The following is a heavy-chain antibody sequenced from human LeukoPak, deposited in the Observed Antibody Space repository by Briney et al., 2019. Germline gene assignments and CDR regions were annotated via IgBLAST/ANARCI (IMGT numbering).Heavy chain of an antibody. D-gene: IGHD1-26*01. CDR2: IYYSGST. CDR3: AVGGAFDRFDP. V-gene: IGHV4-30-4*01. CDR1: GGSISSYY. J-gene: IGHJ5*02. Sequence: SETLSLTCTVSGGSISSYYWSWIRQPPGKGLEWIGYIYYSGSTYYNPSLKSRVTISVDTSKNQFSLKLSSVTAADTAVYYCAVGGAFDRFDPWGQGTLVTVSS.